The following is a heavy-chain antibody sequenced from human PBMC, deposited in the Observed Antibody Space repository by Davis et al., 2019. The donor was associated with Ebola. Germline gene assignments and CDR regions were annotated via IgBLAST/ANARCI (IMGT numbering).Heavy chain of an antibody. Sequence: PGGSLRLSCAASGFTFSRFGMHWVRQAPGKGLEWVTFIHYDGSDKYYADSVKGRFTISRDNPKNTLSLQLNSLRAEDTAVYYCAKGSRVDYWGQGTLVTVSS. V-gene: IGHV3-30*02. CDR2: IHYDGSDK. J-gene: IGHJ4*02. CDR3: AKGSRVDY. CDR1: GFTFSRFG.